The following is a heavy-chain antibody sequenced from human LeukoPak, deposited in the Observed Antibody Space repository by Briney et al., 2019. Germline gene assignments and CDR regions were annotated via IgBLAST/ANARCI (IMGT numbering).Heavy chain of an antibody. V-gene: IGHV3-74*01. J-gene: IGHJ4*02. Sequence: GGSLRLSCAASGFTFSSYWMHWVRQAPGKGLVWVSRINSDGSSTSYADSVKGRFTISRDNAKNSLYLQMNSLRAEDTALYYCAKDIRYYYDSSGYFDYWGQGTLVTVSS. CDR1: GFTFSSYW. CDR2: INSDGSST. CDR3: AKDIRYYYDSSGYFDY. D-gene: IGHD3-22*01.